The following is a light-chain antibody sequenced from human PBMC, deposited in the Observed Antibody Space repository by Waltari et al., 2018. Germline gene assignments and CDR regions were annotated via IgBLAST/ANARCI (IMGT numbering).Light chain of an antibody. V-gene: IGKV1-5*03. CDR3: QQYDNYWT. Sequence: DIQMTQSPSPLSASVGDRLTITCRASQSITNWLAWYQQKPGKAPKLLSYRASNLESGVPSRFSGSGSGTEFTLTISSLQPDDFATYYCQQYDNYWTFGQGTKVEIK. CDR1: QSITNW. J-gene: IGKJ1*01. CDR2: RAS.